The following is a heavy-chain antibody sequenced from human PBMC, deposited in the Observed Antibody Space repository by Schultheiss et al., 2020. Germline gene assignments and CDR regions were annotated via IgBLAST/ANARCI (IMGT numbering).Heavy chain of an antibody. V-gene: IGHV3-74*01. Sequence: GGSLRLSCAASGLTFSSQWMHWVRQAPGKGLVWVSRINSDGSSTSYADFVKGRFTISRDNAKNTLYLQINSLRPEDTAVYYCTRELGFCGGGSCYTDAFDIGGQGTMVTVSS. CDR2: INSDGSST. CDR3: TRELGFCGGGSCYTDAFDI. CDR1: GLTFSSQW. D-gene: IGHD2-15*01. J-gene: IGHJ3*02.